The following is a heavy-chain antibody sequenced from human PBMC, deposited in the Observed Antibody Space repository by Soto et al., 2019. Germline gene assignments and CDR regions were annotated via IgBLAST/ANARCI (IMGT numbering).Heavy chain of an antibody. V-gene: IGHV3-30-3*01. D-gene: IGHD2-21*02. CDR2: ISYDGSTK. J-gene: IGHJ6*02. CDR1: TSA. Sequence: QVQLVESGGGVVQPERSLRLSCAARTSAMHWVRQAPGKGLAWVAVISYDGSTKYYADSVRGRFTISRDNSRNTLYLQMNSLRDDDTAVYYCATGSIRTVDVWGQGTTVTVSS. CDR3: ATGSIRTVDV.